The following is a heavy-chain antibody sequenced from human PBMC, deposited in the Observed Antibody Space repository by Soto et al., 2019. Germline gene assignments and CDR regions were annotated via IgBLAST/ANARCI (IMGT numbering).Heavy chain of an antibody. D-gene: IGHD5-18*01. CDR1: GFTFSHYN. CDR2: ISSSGSFI. J-gene: IGHJ2*01. Sequence: SLRLSCVASGFTFSHYNMNWVRQAPGKGLEWVASISSSGSFIYYIDSVKGRFTISRDNAKTSLYLQMNSLRVEDTAVYYCARDRGLGNTALASNYYFDLWGRGTLVTVSS. V-gene: IGHV3-21*06. CDR3: ARDRGLGNTALASNYYFDL.